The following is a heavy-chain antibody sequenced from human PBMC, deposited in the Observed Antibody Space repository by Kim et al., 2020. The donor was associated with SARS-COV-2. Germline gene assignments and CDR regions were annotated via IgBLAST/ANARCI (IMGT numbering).Heavy chain of an antibody. Sequence: GTTDYAAPVKGRFTISRDDSKNTLYLQMNSLKTEDTAVYYCTTDDSAGDYWGQGTLVTVSS. CDR3: TTDDSAGDY. CDR2: GTT. J-gene: IGHJ4*02. D-gene: IGHD3-22*01. V-gene: IGHV3-15*01.